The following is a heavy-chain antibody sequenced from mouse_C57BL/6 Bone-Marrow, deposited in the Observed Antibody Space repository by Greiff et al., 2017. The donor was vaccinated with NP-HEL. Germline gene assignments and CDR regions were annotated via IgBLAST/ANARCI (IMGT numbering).Heavy chain of an antibody. CDR2: IDPSDSYT. J-gene: IGHJ4*01. V-gene: IGHV1-50*01. D-gene: IGHD1-1*01. CDR1: GYTFTSYW. CDR3: ARGWDGSSFAMDY. Sequence: VQLQQPGAELVKPGASVKLSCKASGYTFTSYWMQWVKQRPGQGLEWIGEIDPSDSYTNYNQKFKGKATLTVDPSSSTAYMQLSSLTSEDSAVYYCARGWDGSSFAMDYWGQGTSVTVSS.